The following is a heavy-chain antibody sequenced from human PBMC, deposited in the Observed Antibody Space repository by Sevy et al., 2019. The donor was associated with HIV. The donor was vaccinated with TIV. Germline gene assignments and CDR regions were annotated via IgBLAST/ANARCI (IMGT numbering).Heavy chain of an antibody. CDR1: GGSVSSGSYF. CDR2: IHYSGST. J-gene: IGHJ4*02. V-gene: IGHV4-61*01. CDR3: ARDSGTYPYYFDY. Sequence: PETLSLTWTVSGGSVSSGSYFWSWIRQPPGKGLEWIGYIHYSGSTNYNPSLKSRVTISVDTSKNQFSLNLRSVTAADTAVYYCARDSGTYPYYFDYWGQGTLVTVSS. D-gene: IGHD1-26*01.